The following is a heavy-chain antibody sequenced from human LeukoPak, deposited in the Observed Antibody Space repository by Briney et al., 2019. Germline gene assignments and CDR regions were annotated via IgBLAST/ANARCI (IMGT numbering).Heavy chain of an antibody. CDR1: GSSISSYY. J-gene: IGHJ5*02. CDR2: IYYSGST. CDR3: ARGRFLEWSPGWFDP. Sequence: SETLSLTCTVSGSSISSYYWSWIRQPPGKGLEWIGYIYYSGSTNYNPSLKSRVTISVDTSKNQFSLKLSSVTAADTAVYYCARGRFLEWSPGWFDPWGQGTLVTVSS. D-gene: IGHD3-3*01. V-gene: IGHV4-59*01.